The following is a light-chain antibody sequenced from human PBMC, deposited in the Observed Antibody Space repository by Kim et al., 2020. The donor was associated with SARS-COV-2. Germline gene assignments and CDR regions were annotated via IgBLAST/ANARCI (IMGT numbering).Light chain of an antibody. J-gene: IGKJ1*01. CDR2: DAS. V-gene: IGKV1-5*01. CDR3: QQYHNYPRT. Sequence: ESVGDRVTITCRASQSISSWLAWYQQKPGKAPNLLIYDASSLERGVPSRFSGSGSGTEFTLTISSLQPDDFATYYCQQYHNYPRTFGQGTKVDIK. CDR1: QSISSW.